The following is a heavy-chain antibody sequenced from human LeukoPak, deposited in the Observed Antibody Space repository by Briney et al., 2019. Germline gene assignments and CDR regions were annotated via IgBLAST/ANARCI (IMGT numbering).Heavy chain of an antibody. J-gene: IGHJ4*02. Sequence: SETLSLTCTVSGYSISSGYYWSWIRQPPGKGLEWIGYIYYSGSTNYNPSLKSRVTISVDTSKNQFSLKLSSVTAADTAVYYCARYGDYHDYWGQGPLVTVSS. CDR2: IYYSGST. CDR3: ARYGDYHDY. CDR1: GYSISSGYY. V-gene: IGHV4-61*01. D-gene: IGHD4-17*01.